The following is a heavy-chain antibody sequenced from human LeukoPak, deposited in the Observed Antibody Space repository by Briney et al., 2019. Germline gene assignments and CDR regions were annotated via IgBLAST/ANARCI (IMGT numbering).Heavy chain of an antibody. CDR1: GFTFSSYS. CDR3: ATSLEWLSLFDY. V-gene: IGHV3-21*04. CDR2: ISSSSSYI. D-gene: IGHD3-3*01. Sequence: GGSLRLSCAASGFTFSSYSMNWVRQAPGKGLEWVSSISSSSSYIYYADSVKGRFTISRDNAKNSLYLQMNSLRAEDTAVYFCATSLEWLSLFDYWGQGALVTVSS. J-gene: IGHJ4*02.